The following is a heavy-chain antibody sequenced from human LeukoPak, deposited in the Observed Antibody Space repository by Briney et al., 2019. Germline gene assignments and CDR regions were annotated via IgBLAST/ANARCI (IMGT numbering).Heavy chain of an antibody. J-gene: IGHJ4*02. CDR2: ISDDGRNK. CDR1: GFTFNNYG. Sequence: PGRSLRLSCAASGFTFNNYGMHYVRQAPGKGLEWVAVISDDGRNKNYADSEKGRFTISRDSSNNTLYLQMNSLRAEDTGVYFCAKDRETTAPGTFDFRGQGTLVTVSS. V-gene: IGHV3-30*18. CDR3: AKDRETTAPGTFDF. D-gene: IGHD6-13*01.